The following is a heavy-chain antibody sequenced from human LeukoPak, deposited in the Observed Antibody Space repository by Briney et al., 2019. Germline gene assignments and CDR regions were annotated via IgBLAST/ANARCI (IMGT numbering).Heavy chain of an antibody. V-gene: IGHV4-34*01. CDR3: ARRPFYDILTGFWARAFDF. CDR2: INHSGST. D-gene: IGHD3-9*01. J-gene: IGHJ4*02. Sequence: SETLSLTCAVYGGSFSGYYWSWIRQPPGKGLEWIGEINHSGSTNYNPSLKSRVTISVDTSKNQFSLKLSSVTAADTAVYYCARRPFYDILTGFWARAFDFWGQGTLVTVSS. CDR1: GGSFSGYY.